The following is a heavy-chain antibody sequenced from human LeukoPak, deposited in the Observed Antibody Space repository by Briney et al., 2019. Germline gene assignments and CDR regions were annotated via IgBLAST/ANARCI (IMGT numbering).Heavy chain of an antibody. CDR3: ARAMGLVVEPAPYSFDY. Sequence: ASVKVSCKASGYTFTSYYMHWVRQAPGQGLEWMGIINPSGGSTSYAQKFQGRVTMTRDTSTSTVYMELSSLRSEDTAVYYCARAMGLVVEPAPYSFDYWGQGTLVTVSS. CDR1: GYTFTSYY. D-gene: IGHD2-2*01. CDR2: INPSGGST. V-gene: IGHV1-46*01. J-gene: IGHJ4*02.